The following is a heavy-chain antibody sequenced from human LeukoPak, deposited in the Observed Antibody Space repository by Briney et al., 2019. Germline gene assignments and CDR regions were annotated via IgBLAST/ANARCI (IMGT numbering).Heavy chain of an antibody. CDR2: ISYDGSNK. CDR1: GFRFSSYG. CDR3: AKDGGLYSGSSDY. V-gene: IGHV3-30*18. D-gene: IGHD1-26*01. Sequence: GGSLRLSCAASGFRFSSYGMHWVRQAPGKGLEWVAVISYDGSNKYYADSVKSRFTISRDNSKNTLYLQMNSLRAEDTAVYYCAKDGGLYSGSSDYWGQGTLVTVSS. J-gene: IGHJ4*02.